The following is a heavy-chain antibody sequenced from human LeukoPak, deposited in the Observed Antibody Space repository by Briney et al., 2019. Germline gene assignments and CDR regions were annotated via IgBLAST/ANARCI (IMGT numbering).Heavy chain of an antibody. CDR3: ASEVGRMAFDY. J-gene: IGHJ4*02. V-gene: IGHV4-59*12. D-gene: IGHD1-26*01. CDR1: GFSITTYY. CDR2: IHSSGST. Sequence: PSETLSLTCTVSGFSITTYYWSWIRQSPGNGLEWIGQIHSSGSTNYNPSLKSRVTMSVDTSKNQFSLKLSSVTAADTAVYYCASEVGRMAFDYWGQGTLVTVSS.